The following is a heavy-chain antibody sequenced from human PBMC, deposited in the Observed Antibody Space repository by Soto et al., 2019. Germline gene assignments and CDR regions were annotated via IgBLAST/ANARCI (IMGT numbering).Heavy chain of an antibody. CDR2: IDHNGVA. CDR3: ARMNRDYYYYGMDV. V-gene: IGHV4-4*02. J-gene: IGHJ6*02. Sequence: KPSETLSLTCGVYGDSISSSKWWTWVRQTPGNGLEWIGKIDHNGVANYNPSLEGRVTISKDISKNQISLKVTSVTAADSAVYYCARMNRDYYYYGMDVWGQGATVTVSS. CDR1: GDSISSSKW.